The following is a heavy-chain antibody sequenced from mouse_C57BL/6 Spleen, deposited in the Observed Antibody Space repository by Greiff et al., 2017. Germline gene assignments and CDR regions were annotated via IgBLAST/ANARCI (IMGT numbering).Heavy chain of an antibody. V-gene: IGHV5-17*01. CDR3: AGPGQAWFAY. CDR2: ISSGSSTI. Sequence: EVKLMESGGGLVKPGGSLKLSCAASGFTFSDYGMHWVRQAPEKGLEWVAYISSGSSTIYYADTVKGRFTISRDNAKNTLFLQMTSLRSEDTALYYCAGPGQAWFAYCGQGTLVTVSA. CDR1: GFTFSDYG. J-gene: IGHJ3*01.